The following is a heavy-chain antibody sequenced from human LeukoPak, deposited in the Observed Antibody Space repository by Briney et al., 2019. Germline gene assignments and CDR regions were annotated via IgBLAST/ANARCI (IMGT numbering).Heavy chain of an antibody. D-gene: IGHD3-10*01. CDR1: GYTLTELS. V-gene: IGHV1-24*01. CDR3: ARDLTVLLWFGERQDAFDI. Sequence: GASVKVSCKVSGYTLTELSMHWVRQAPGKGLEWMGGFDPEDGETIYAQKFQGRVTMTRNTSISTAYMELSSLRSEDTAVYYCARDLTVLLWFGERQDAFDIWGQGTMVTVSS. CDR2: FDPEDGET. J-gene: IGHJ3*02.